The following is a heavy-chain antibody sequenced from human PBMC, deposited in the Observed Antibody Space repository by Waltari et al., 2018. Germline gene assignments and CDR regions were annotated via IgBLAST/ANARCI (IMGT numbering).Heavy chain of an antibody. J-gene: IGHJ4*02. D-gene: IGHD1-1*01. V-gene: IGHV3-23*01. CDR1: GFTFSSYA. CDR2: ISGSGGST. CDR3: ATSGRRDFDY. Sequence: EVQLLESGGGLVQPGGSLRLSCAASGFTFSSYAIGWVRQAPGKGVEWVSAISGSGGSTYYADSVKGRFTISRDNSKNTLYLQMNSLRAEDTAVYYCATSGRRDFDYWGQGTLVTVSS.